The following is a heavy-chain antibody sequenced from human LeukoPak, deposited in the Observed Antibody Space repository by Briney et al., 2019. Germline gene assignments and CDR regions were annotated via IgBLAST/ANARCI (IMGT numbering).Heavy chain of an antibody. CDR2: ISGNGGST. Sequence: PGGSLRLSXAASGFTFSSYAMSWVRQAPGKGLEWVSAISGNGGSTYYADSVKGRFTISRDNSKNTLYLQMNSLRAEDTAVYYCAKDTARGVIAYYFDYWGQGTLVTVSS. V-gene: IGHV3-23*01. CDR1: GFTFSSYA. CDR3: AKDTARGVIAYYFDY. D-gene: IGHD3-10*01. J-gene: IGHJ4*02.